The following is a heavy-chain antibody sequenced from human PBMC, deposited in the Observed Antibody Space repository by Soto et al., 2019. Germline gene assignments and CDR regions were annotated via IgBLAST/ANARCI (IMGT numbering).Heavy chain of an antibody. V-gene: IGHV3-15*01. CDR1: GFTFSNAW. CDR3: TTEYSSGWYDS. J-gene: IGHJ4*02. D-gene: IGHD6-19*01. Sequence: EVQLVESGGGLVKPGGSLRLSCAASGFTFSNAWMSWVRQAPGKGLECVGRIKSKTDGGTTDYAAPVKGRFTISRXDSKNTLYLQMNSLKTEDTAVYYCTTEYSSGWYDSWGQGTLVTVSS. CDR2: IKSKTDGGTT.